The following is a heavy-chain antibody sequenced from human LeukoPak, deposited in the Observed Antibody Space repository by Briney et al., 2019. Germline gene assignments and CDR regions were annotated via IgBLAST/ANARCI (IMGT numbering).Heavy chain of an antibody. V-gene: IGHV1-2*02. CDR1: GYTFTGYY. CDR3: ARYYYDSSGPGVYYFDY. J-gene: IGHJ4*02. D-gene: IGHD3-22*01. Sequence: GASVKVSCKASGYTFTGYYMHWVRQAPGQGLEWMGWIDPNSGDTNYAQKFQGRVTMTRDTSISTAYVELSRLRSDDTAVYYCARYYYDSSGPGVYYFDYWGQGTLVTVSS. CDR2: IDPNSGDT.